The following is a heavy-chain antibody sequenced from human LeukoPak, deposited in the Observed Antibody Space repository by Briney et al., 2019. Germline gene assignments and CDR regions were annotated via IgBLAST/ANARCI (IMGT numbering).Heavy chain of an antibody. V-gene: IGHV3-23*01. Sequence: GGSLRLSCAASGFTFGTYAMSWVRQAPGKGLEWVSAISGSGGSTYYADSVKGRFTISRYNSKNTLYLQMNSLRAEDTPVYYCAKDDHGGSGWRDYFDYWGQGTLVTVSS. CDR1: GFTFGTYA. D-gene: IGHD6-19*01. CDR2: ISGSGGST. CDR3: AKDDHGGSGWRDYFDY. J-gene: IGHJ4*02.